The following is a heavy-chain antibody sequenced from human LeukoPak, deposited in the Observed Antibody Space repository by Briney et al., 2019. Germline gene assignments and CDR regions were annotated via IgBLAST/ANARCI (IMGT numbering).Heavy chain of an antibody. CDR3: ARGYSSSWYSFDY. CDR1: GFTFSDYG. Sequence: GGSLRLSCAASGFTFSDYGMSWVRQAPGKGLEWVSTISGRGGGSFFADSVKGRFTISRDNSKNTLYLQMNSLRAEDTAVYYCARGYSSSWYSFDYWGQGTLVTVSS. D-gene: IGHD6-13*01. CDR2: ISGRGGGS. J-gene: IGHJ4*02. V-gene: IGHV3-23*01.